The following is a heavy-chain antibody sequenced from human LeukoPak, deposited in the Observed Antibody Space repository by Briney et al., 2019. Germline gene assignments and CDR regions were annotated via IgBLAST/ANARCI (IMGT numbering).Heavy chain of an antibody. V-gene: IGHV3-23*01. D-gene: IGHD3-10*01. CDR1: GGSVSSYY. CDR2: TSGSGVST. J-gene: IGHJ4*02. CDR3: AKALLWPVYFDC. Sequence: ETLSLTCSVSGGSVSSYYWSWIRQSPGKGLEWVSTTSGSGVSTFYADSAKGRFTISRDNTKNTLYLQMNSLRAEDTAVYYCAKALLWPVYFDCWGQGTLVTVSS.